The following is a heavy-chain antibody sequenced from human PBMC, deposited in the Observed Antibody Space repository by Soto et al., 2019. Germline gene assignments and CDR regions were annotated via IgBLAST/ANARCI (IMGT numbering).Heavy chain of an antibody. D-gene: IGHD6-19*01. V-gene: IGHV3-23*01. CDR2: SSGSGGST. CDR3: AKDLQQWQVMGNDY. Sequence: EVQLLESGGGLVQPGGSLRLSCAASGFTFSSYAMSWVRQAPGKGLEWVSASSGSGGSTYYADSVKGRFTISREHSKTTLYLQMNSLRAEDTAVYYCAKDLQQWQVMGNDYWGQGTLVTVSS. J-gene: IGHJ4*02. CDR1: GFTFSSYA.